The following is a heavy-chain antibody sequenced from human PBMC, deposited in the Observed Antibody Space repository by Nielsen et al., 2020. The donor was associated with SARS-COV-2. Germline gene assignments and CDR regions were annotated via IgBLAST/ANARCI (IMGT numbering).Heavy chain of an antibody. V-gene: IGHV4-59*01. J-gene: IGHJ4*02. CDR2: IYYSGST. CDR3: AMQQLEMATFDY. CDR1: SGSISSYY. Sequence: SETLSLTCTVSSGSISSYYWSWIRQPPGKGLEWIGYIYYSGSTNYNPSLKSRVTISVDTSKNQFSLKLSSVTAADTAVYYCAMQQLEMATFDYWGQGTLVTVSS. D-gene: IGHD5-24*01.